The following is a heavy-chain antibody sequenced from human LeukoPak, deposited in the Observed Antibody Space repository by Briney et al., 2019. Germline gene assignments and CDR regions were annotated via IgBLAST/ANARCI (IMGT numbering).Heavy chain of an antibody. J-gene: IGHJ5*02. CDR2: IYHSGST. CDR1: GGSISSGGYS. D-gene: IGHD3-3*01. CDR3: ASSYYDFWSGYVNWFDP. Sequence: SETLSLTCAVSGGSISSGGYSWSWIRQPPGKGLEWIGYIYHSGSTYYNPSLKSRVTISVDRSKNQFSLKLSSVTAADTAVYYCASSYYDFWSGYVNWFDPWGQGTLVTVSS. V-gene: IGHV4-30-2*01.